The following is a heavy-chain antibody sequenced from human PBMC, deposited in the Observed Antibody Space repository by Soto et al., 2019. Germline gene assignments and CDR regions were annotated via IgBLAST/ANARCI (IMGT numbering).Heavy chain of an antibody. CDR2: IYYSGST. V-gene: IGHV4-39*07. J-gene: IGHJ4*02. CDR1: GGSISSSSYY. CDR3: AGGPGVARNY. D-gene: IGHD5-12*01. Sequence: SETLSLTCTVSGGSISSSSYYWGWIRQPPGKGLEWIGSIYYSGSTYYNPSLKSRVTISVDRSKNQFSLKLSSVTAADTAVYYCAGGPGVARNYCGQGTLVTVSS.